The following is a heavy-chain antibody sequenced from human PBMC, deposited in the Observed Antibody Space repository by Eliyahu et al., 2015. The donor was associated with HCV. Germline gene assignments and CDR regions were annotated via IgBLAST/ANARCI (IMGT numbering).Heavy chain of an antibody. CDR3: ARALSFGTAFDY. CDR2: XYYTGSP. D-gene: IGHD3-16*01. Sequence: QVQLEESGPGLVKPSETLSLTCTVXGRSISSXYWXWIRQSPGKRLELIGYXYYTGSPTYNPSLRSRVTILADTSKNQFSLKLTSVTAADTAVYYCARALSFGTAFDYWGHGTLVTVSS. J-gene: IGHJ4*01. V-gene: IGHV4-59*11. CDR1: GRSISSXY.